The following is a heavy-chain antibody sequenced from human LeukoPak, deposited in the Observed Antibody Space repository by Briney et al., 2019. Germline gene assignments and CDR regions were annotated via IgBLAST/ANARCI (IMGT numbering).Heavy chain of an antibody. CDR1: GFTFSNYG. CDR2: ISKDGNKK. V-gene: IGHV3-30*03. J-gene: IGHJ4*02. CDR3: VRDFSGYDWGDY. D-gene: IGHD5-12*01. Sequence: GGSLRLSCAASGFTFSNYGMHWVRQAPGKGPEWVAVISKDGNKKYYADSVKGRFTISRDNSKNTLDLQMNSLRVDDTALYYCVRDFSGYDWGDYWGQGTLVTVSS.